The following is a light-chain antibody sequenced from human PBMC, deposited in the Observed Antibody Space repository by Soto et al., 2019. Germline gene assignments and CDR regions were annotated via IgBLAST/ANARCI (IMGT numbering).Light chain of an antibody. J-gene: IGKJ1*01. CDR2: DTS. CDR1: QSVSNN. V-gene: IGKV3-15*01. Sequence: EIVMTQSPATLSVSPGERATLSCRASQSVSNNLAWYQQRPGQAPRLLISDTSTRATDVPARCSGGGSGTEFTRTISSLQSEDIAVYYCQQYNNWPRTFGQGTKVEVK. CDR3: QQYNNWPRT.